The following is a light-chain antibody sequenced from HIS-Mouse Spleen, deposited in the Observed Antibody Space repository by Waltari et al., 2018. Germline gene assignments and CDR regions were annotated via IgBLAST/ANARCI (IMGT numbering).Light chain of an antibody. CDR2: EDS. CDR3: YSTDSSGNHRV. CDR1: ALPKNY. Sequence: SYELTQPPSASVSPGQTARSTCSGDALPKNYADWYQQKSSQAPVLVIYEDSKRPSGIPERFSGSSSGTMAPLTISGAQVEDEADYYCYSTDSSGNHRVFGGGTKLTVL. J-gene: IGLJ2*01. V-gene: IGLV3-10*01.